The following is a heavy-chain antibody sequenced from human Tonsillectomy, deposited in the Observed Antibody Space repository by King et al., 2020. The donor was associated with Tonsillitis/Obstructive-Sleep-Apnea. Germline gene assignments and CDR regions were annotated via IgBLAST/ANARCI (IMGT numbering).Heavy chain of an antibody. CDR3: ARLYNWNGPLHSRHLDY. J-gene: IGHJ4*02. Sequence: VQLVESGGGLVQPGGSLRLSCAASGFTFSTYEMNWVRQAPGKGLEWVSYISSSGNTIYYADSVKGRFTISRDSAKNSLYLQMNNLRVEDTAVYYCARLYNWNGPLHSRHLDYWGQGTLVTVSS. CDR1: GFTFSTYE. D-gene: IGHD1-1*01. V-gene: IGHV3-48*03. CDR2: ISSSGNTI.